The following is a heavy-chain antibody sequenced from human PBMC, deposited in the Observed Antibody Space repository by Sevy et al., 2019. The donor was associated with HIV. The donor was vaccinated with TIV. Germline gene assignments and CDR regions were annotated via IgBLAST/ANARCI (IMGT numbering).Heavy chain of an antibody. V-gene: IGHV3-48*02. CDR2: ISSSGSTI. CDR3: AREKWELHYGGAYYFDY. J-gene: IGHJ4*02. D-gene: IGHD1-26*01. Sequence: GGSLRLSCAASGFTFSSYSMNWVRQAPGKGLEWVSYISSSGSTIYYADSVKGRFTISRDNAKNSLYLQMNSLRDEDTAVYYCAREKWELHYGGAYYFDYWGQGTLVTVSS. CDR1: GFTFSSYS.